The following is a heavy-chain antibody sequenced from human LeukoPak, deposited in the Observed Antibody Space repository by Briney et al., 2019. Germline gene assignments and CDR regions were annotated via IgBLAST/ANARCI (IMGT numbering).Heavy chain of an antibody. CDR2: ISWNSVSI. J-gene: IGHJ3*01. CDR1: GFTFEDSA. D-gene: IGHD3-16*01. CDR3: VKGGPVNIDAFYV. Sequence: GGSLRLSCAASGFTFEDSAMHWVRQRPGQGLEWVSSISWNSVSIYYADSVKGRFSISRDNAKNSLYLQMNSLRSEDTALYYGVKGGPVNIDAFYVWGEGTRVTVSS. V-gene: IGHV3-9*01.